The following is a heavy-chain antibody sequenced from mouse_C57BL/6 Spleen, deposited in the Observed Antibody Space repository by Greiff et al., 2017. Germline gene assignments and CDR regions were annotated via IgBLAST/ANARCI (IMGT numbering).Heavy chain of an antibody. CDR3: TKGAYYGKAMDY. D-gene: IGHD2-10*01. J-gene: IGHJ4*01. CDR2: IDPETGGT. Sequence: LQESGAELVRPGASVTLSCKASGYTFTDYEMHWVKQTPVHGLEWIGAIDPETGGTAYNQKFKGKAILTADKSSSTAYMELRSLTSEDSAVYYCTKGAYYGKAMDYWGQGTSVTVSS. CDR1: GYTFTDYE. V-gene: IGHV1-15*01.